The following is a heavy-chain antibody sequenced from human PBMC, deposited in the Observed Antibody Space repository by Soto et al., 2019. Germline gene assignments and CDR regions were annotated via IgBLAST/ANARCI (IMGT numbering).Heavy chain of an antibody. D-gene: IGHD3-22*01. V-gene: IGHV4-39*01. CDR3: ARHSTDYYDSSGYPHDAFDI. CDR1: VGSISSSSYS. J-gene: IGHJ3*02. Sequence: PSETLSITCTFSVGSISSSSYSWGWIRQPPGKGGEWIGSIYYSGSTYYNPSLKSRVTISVDTSKNQFSLKLSSVTAADTAVYYCARHSTDYYDSSGYPHDAFDIWGQGTMVTVSS. CDR2: IYYSGST.